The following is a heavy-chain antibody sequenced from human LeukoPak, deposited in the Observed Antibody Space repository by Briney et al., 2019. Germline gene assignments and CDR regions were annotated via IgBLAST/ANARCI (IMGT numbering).Heavy chain of an antibody. CDR1: GYTFTRYA. CDR3: ARRSYYGSGSYYDDY. D-gene: IGHD3-10*01. J-gene: IGHJ4*02. V-gene: IGHV7-4-1*02. Sequence: ASVKVSCKASGYTFTRYAMTWVRQAPGQGLEWMGWINTNSGNPTYAQGFTGRFVFSLDTSVTTAYLQISSLKAEDTAVYYCARRSYYGSGSYYDDYWGQGTPVTVSS. CDR2: INTNSGNP.